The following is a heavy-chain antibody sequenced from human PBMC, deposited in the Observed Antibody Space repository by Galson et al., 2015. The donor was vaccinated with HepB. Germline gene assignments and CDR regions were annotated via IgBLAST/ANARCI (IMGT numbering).Heavy chain of an antibody. CDR2: ISSGSANT. CDR3: ARGTYFSYHMDV. V-gene: IGHV3-11*05. J-gene: IGHJ6*02. D-gene: IGHD3-3*01. Sequence: SLRLSCAASGFAFTDYYMSWIRQAPGKGLEWVSYISSGSANTNSSDSVRGRFTSSRDNVKNSLYLQMNSLRVEDTAVYYCARGTYFSYHMDVWGQGTTVTVSS. CDR1: GFAFTDYY.